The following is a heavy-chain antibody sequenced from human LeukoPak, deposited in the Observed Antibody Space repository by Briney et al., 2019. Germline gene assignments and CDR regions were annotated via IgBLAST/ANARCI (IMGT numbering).Heavy chain of an antibody. CDR2: IYYNGNT. V-gene: IGHV4-59*01. CDR1: GGSINNYY. CDR3: AREYSSGLSWFDP. Sequence: SETLSLTCTLSGGSINNYYWSWIRQPPGKGLEWIGYIYYNGNTNYNPSLKSRVTISVDTSKNQFSLKLSSVTAADTAVYFCAREYSSGLSWFDPWGQGTLVTVSS. D-gene: IGHD6-19*01. J-gene: IGHJ5*02.